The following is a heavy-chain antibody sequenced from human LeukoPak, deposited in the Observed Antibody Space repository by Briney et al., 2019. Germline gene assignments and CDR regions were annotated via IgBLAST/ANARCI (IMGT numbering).Heavy chain of an antibody. CDR1: GFTFSSYA. V-gene: IGHV3-30-3*01. J-gene: IGHJ6*03. Sequence: GGSLRLSCAASGFTFSSYAMHWVRQAPGKGLEWVAVISYDGSNKYYADSVKGRFTISRDNSKNTLYLQMNSLRAEDTAVYYCARDRREQWLSYYMDVWGKGTTVTVSS. D-gene: IGHD6-19*01. CDR3: ARDRREQWLSYYMDV. CDR2: ISYDGSNK.